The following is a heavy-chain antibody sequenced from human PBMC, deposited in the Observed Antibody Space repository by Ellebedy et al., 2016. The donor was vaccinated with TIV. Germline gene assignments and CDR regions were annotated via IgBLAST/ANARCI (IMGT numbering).Heavy chain of an antibody. CDR3: AREPDDYVWGSYRSDY. D-gene: IGHD3-16*02. J-gene: IGHJ4*02. V-gene: IGHV7-4-1*02. Sequence: AASVKVSCKASGYTFTTYAMNWVRQAPGQGLEWMGWINTNTENPTYAQSFTGRFVFSLDTSVSTAYLQISSLKAEDTAVYYCAREPDDYVWGSYRSDYWGQGTLVTVSS. CDR1: GYTFTTYA. CDR2: INTNTENP.